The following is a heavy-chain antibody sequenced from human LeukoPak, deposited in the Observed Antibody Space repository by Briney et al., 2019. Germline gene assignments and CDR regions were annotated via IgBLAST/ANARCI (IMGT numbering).Heavy chain of an antibody. CDR1: GFTVSSNY. Sequence: PGGSLRLSCAASGFTVSSNYMSWVRPAPGKGLEWVSVIYSGGSTYYADSVKGRFTISRDNSKNTLYLQMNSLRAEDTAVYYCARDLYDSSGYYVDYWGQGTLVTASS. J-gene: IGHJ4*02. CDR2: IYSGGST. V-gene: IGHV3-66*01. D-gene: IGHD3-22*01. CDR3: ARDLYDSSGYYVDY.